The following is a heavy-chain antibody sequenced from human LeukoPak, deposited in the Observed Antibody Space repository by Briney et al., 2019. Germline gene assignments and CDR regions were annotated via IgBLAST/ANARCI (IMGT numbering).Heavy chain of an antibody. Sequence: SETLSLTCAVYGGSFSGYYWSWIRQPPGKGLEWIGEINHSGSTNYNPSLKSRVTITVDTSKNQFSLKLISVTAADTAVYYCARGTSLYCSGVSCYSGRRYNWFDPWGQGTLVTVSS. J-gene: IGHJ5*02. V-gene: IGHV4-34*01. CDR3: ARGTSLYCSGVSCYSGRRYNWFDP. CDR1: GGSFSGYY. CDR2: INHSGST. D-gene: IGHD2-15*01.